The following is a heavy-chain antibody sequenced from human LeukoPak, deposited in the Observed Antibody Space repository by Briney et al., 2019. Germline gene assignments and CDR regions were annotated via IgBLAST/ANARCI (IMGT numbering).Heavy chain of an antibody. J-gene: IGHJ6*03. D-gene: IGHD6-19*01. CDR1: GGSISSGDYY. CDR3: ARDKCSSGPTHYYDMDV. V-gene: IGHV4-61*08. CDR2: IYYSGST. Sequence: PSQTLSLTCTVSGGSISSGDYYWSWIRQPPGKCLEWIGYIYYSGSTNYNPSLKSRVTISVDTSKNQFSLKLSSVTAADTAVYCCARDKCSSGPTHYYDMDVWGKGTTVTVSS.